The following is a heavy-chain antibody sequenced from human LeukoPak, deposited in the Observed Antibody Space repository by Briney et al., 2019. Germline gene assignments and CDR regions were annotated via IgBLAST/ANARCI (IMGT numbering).Heavy chain of an antibody. Sequence: GGSLRLSCAASGFTFTTYWMSWVRQPPGKGLEWVANIKQGGTEKYYVDSVKGRFTISRDNAKNSLYLQMNSLRVEDTAIYYCAKVAHYYYGSESYYFFEHWGQGTPVTASS. CDR1: GFTFTTYW. D-gene: IGHD3-10*01. CDR2: IKQGGTEK. CDR3: AKVAHYYYGSESYYFFEH. V-gene: IGHV3-7*01. J-gene: IGHJ4*02.